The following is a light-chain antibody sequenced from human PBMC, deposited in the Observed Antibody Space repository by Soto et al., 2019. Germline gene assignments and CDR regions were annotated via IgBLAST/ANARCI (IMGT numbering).Light chain of an antibody. CDR3: QHYNNWLGT. CDR1: QAISSN. J-gene: IGKJ4*01. Sequence: EIVMTQSPATLSVSRGERATLSCRANQAISSNLAWYQQKPGQAPRLLIYGASTRATGIPDRFSGSGSGTEFTLTISSLQSGDFAVYYCQHYNNWLGTFGGGTKVDNK. CDR2: GAS. V-gene: IGKV3-15*01.